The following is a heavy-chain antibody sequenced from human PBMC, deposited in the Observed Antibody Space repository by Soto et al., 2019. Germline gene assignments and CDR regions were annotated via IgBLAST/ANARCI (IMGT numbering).Heavy chain of an antibody. V-gene: IGHV3-30*03. J-gene: IGHJ5*02. CDR1: GFSFSGCG. CDR3: P. D-gene: IGHD3-10*01. CDR2: ISSDGSDK. Sequence: GSLRLSCAAPGFSFSGCGLPWDRQAPGKGMERVAAISSDGSDKYYSESLKLSSVTAADTAVYYCARSAARRDISGRHGRLDPWGQGTLVTVSS.